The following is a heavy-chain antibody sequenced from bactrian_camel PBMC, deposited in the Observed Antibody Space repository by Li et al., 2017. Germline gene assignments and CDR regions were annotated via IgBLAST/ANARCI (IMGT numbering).Heavy chain of an antibody. CDR1: GNIFSSCR. CDR2: ISSGGTA. CDR3: VKDFRGMGWTDH. V-gene: IGHV3S53*01. D-gene: IGHD3*01. J-gene: IGHJ4*01. Sequence: VQLVESGGGSVESGGSLKLSCATSGNIFSSCRMSWYRQAPGKEREWVSSISSGGTATYADSVKGRFAISRHNANNTLYLEMNSLKPEDTALYYCVKDFRGMGWTDHWGQGTQVTVS.